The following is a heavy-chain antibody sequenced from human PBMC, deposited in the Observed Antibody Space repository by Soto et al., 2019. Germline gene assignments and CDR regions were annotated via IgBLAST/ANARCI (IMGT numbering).Heavy chain of an antibody. V-gene: IGHV1-18*04. CDR1: GYTFTSYG. CDR3: ARGSRNGDYLVDWYFDL. Sequence: QVQLVQSGAEVKKPGASVKVSCKASGYTFTSYGISWGRQAPGQGLEWMGWISAYNGNTNYAQKLQGRVTMTTDTSTSTAYMELRSLRSDDTAVYYCARGSRNGDYLVDWYFDLWGRGTLVTVSS. J-gene: IGHJ2*01. CDR2: ISAYNGNT. D-gene: IGHD4-17*01.